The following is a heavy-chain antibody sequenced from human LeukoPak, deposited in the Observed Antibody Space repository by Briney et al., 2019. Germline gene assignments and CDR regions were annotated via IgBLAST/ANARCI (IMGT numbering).Heavy chain of an antibody. CDR3: ARGKAQANWFDP. CDR1: GGSISTPGYY. Sequence: SETLSLTCTVSGGSISTPGYYWGWIRQPPGKGLEWIGSLYHSGSTYYNPSLKSRVTITVDTSKKQFSLKLSSVTAADTAVYYCARGKAQANWFDPWGQGTLVTVSS. V-gene: IGHV4-39*07. CDR2: LYHSGST. J-gene: IGHJ5*02.